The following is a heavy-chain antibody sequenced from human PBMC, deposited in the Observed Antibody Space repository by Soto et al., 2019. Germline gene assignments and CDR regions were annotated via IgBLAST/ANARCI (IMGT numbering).Heavy chain of an antibody. V-gene: IGHV3-74*01. CDR2: INSDGSST. CDR3: AREMQLGALYNWFDP. Sequence: GGSLRLSCAASGFTFISYWMHWVRQAPGKGLVWVSRINSDGSSTSYADSVKGRFTISRDNAKNTLYLQMNSLRAEDTAVYYCAREMQLGALYNWFDPWGQGTLVTVSS. J-gene: IGHJ5*02. CDR1: GFTFISYW. D-gene: IGHD6-6*01.